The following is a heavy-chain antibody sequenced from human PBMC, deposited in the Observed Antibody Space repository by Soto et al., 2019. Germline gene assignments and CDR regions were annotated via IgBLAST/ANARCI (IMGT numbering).Heavy chain of an antibody. Sequence: ASVKVSCKASGYTFSSYGISWVRQAPGQGLEWMGWISAYNGNTNYAQKLQGRVTMTTDTSTSTAYMELRSLRSDDTAVYYCASIYCSGSSCYSNYFDYWGQGTLVTVSS. D-gene: IGHD2-15*01. J-gene: IGHJ4*02. CDR2: ISAYNGNT. CDR1: GYTFSSYG. V-gene: IGHV1-18*01. CDR3: ASIYCSGSSCYSNYFDY.